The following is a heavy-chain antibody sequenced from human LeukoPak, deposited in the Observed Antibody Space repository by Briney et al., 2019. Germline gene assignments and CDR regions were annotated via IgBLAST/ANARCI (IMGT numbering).Heavy chain of an antibody. CDR1: GFTFSDYY. CDR3: ARALAAQQLVHDWFDP. D-gene: IGHD6-13*01. J-gene: IGHJ5*02. CDR2: ISSSGSTI. Sequence: GGSLRLSCAASGFTFSDYYMSWIRQAPGKGLEWVSYISSSGSTIYYADSVKGRFTISRDNAKNSLYLRMNSLRAEDTAVYYCARALAAQQLVHDWFDPWGQGTLDTVSS. V-gene: IGHV3-11*01.